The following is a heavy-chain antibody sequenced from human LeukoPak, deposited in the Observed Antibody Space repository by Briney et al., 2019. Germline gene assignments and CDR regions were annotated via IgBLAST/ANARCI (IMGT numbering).Heavy chain of an antibody. J-gene: IGHJ4*02. Sequence: PGRYLRLSCAASEFTFSSYGMHWVRQAPGKGLEWVALIWYDGSNKYYADSVKGRLTISRDNSKNTLYLQMNSLRAEDTAVYYCAREGPRGNSQFDYWGQGTLVTVSS. CDR3: AREGPRGNSQFDY. V-gene: IGHV3-33*01. CDR1: EFTFSSYG. CDR2: IWYDGSNK. D-gene: IGHD2/OR15-2a*01.